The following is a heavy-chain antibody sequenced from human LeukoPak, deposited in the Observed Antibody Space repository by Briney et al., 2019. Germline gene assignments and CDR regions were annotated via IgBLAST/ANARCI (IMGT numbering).Heavy chain of an antibody. CDR3: AKAPSPWELSDY. CDR1: GFTFSSYA. Sequence: GGSLRLSCAASGFTFSSYAMSWVRQAPGRGLEWVSTISGSDGRTYYANSVKGRFTISRDNSKNTLYLQMNSLRAEDTAVYYCAKAPSPWELSDYWGQGTLVTVSS. CDR2: ISGSDGRT. D-gene: IGHD1-26*01. J-gene: IGHJ4*02. V-gene: IGHV3-23*01.